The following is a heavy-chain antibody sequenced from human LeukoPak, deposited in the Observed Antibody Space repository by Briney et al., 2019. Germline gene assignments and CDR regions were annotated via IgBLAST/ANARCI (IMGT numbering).Heavy chain of an antibody. V-gene: IGHV3-21*01. J-gene: IGHJ3*02. CDR1: GFTFSSYS. CDR3: ARAFYCSGGSCYPGHAFDI. CDR2: ISSSSSYI. D-gene: IGHD2-15*01. Sequence: GESLKISCAASGFTFSSYSMNWVRQAPGKGLEWVSSISSSSSYIYYADSVKGRFTISRDSAKNSLYLQMNSLRAEDTAVYYCARAFYCSGGSCYPGHAFDIWGQGTMVTVSS.